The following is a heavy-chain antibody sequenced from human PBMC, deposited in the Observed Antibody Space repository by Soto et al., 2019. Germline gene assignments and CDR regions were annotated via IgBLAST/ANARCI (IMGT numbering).Heavy chain of an antibody. V-gene: IGHV4-31*03. Sequence: SETLSLTCTVSGGSISSGGYYWSWIRQHPGKGLEWIGYIYYSGSTYYNPSLKSRVTISVDTSKNQFSLKLSSVTAADTAVYYCARDTTYYDILTGYTPNYGMDVWGQGTTVTVSS. CDR1: GGSISSGGYY. CDR2: IYYSGST. D-gene: IGHD3-9*01. J-gene: IGHJ6*02. CDR3: ARDTTYYDILTGYTPNYGMDV.